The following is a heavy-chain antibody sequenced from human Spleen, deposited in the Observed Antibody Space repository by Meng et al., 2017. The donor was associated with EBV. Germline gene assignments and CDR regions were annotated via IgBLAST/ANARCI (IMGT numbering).Heavy chain of an antibody. CDR1: GGSFSSYY. D-gene: IGHD1-26*01. J-gene: IGHJ4*02. V-gene: IGHV4-34*01. CDR2: INQSGSI. Sequence: QLQQWGAGRLKPSETLSRPCAVSGGSFSSYYWSWIRQPPGKGLEWIGEINQSGSIYYNPSLMGRVTISGDTSRNQFSLKLISVTAADTAVYYCARGPYYEWGQGTLVTVSS. CDR3: ARGPYYE.